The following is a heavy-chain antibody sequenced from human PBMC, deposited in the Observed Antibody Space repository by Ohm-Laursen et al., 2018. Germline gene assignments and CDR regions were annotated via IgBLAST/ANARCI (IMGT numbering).Heavy chain of an antibody. CDR3: ARELDSSGYYGKNDDAFDI. J-gene: IGHJ3*02. CDR2: IWYDGSNK. D-gene: IGHD3-22*01. V-gene: IGHV3-33*01. CDR1: GFTFSSYG. Sequence: SLRLSCAASGFTFSSYGMHWVRQAPGKGLEWVAVIWYDGSNKYYADSVKGRFTISRDNSKNTLYLQMNSLRAEDTAVYYCARELDSSGYYGKNDDAFDIWGQGTMVTVSS.